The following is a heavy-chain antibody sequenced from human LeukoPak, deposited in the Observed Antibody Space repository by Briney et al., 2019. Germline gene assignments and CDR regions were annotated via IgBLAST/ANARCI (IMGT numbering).Heavy chain of an antibody. CDR1: GGPFSGFF. D-gene: IGHD3-10*01. CDR2: INDGGRT. J-gene: IGHJ5*02. CDR3: ARASSYTEAIRYNPSWFGP. Sequence: KPSETLSLTCANYGGPFSGFFWRWVRQPPGKGREWIGEINDGGRTNYNPSLQSRVTISIKTSKKQFSLKLTSVTAADTAVYYCARASSYTEAIRYNPSWFGPWGQGTLVTVSS. V-gene: IGHV4-34*01.